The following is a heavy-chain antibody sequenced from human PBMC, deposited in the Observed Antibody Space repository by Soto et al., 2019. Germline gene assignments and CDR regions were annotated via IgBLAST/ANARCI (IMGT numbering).Heavy chain of an antibody. CDR3: AKGYYDSSGFYHSFDY. J-gene: IGHJ4*02. V-gene: IGHV3-23*01. CDR2: ISGSGGST. CDR1: GFTFSSYA. D-gene: IGHD3-22*01. Sequence: GGSLRLSCAASGFTFSSYAMSWVRQAPGKGLEWVSAISGSGGSTYYADSVKGRFTISRDNSKNTLYLQMNSLRAEDTAVYYCAKGYYDSSGFYHSFDYWGQGTLVTVSS.